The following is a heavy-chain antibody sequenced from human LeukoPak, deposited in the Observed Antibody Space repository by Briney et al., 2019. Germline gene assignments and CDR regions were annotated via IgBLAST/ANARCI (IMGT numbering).Heavy chain of an antibody. CDR1: GGSISSYY. CDR2: IYYSGST. J-gene: IGHJ3*02. Sequence: SETLSLTSTVSGGSISSYYWSWIRQPPGKGLEWIGYIYYSGSTNYNPSLKSRVTISVDTSKNQFSLKLSSVTAADTAVYYCASYTMLGAFDIWGQGTMVTVSS. V-gene: IGHV4-59*01. D-gene: IGHD3-10*01. CDR3: ASYTMLGAFDI.